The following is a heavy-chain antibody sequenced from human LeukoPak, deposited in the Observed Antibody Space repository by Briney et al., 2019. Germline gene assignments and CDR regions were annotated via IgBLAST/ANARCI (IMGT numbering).Heavy chain of an antibody. CDR2: TRADAVTT. V-gene: IGHV3-23*01. J-gene: IGHJ4*02. Sequence: GGSLRLSCATCGFIFSHHGMNWVRQAPGKGLEWVSGTRADAVTTYYADSVKGRFIISRDNSKNTVYLQMNSLSAEDAAVYYCVKDDGWVQYANWGQGTLVTVSS. CDR1: GFIFSHHG. CDR3: VKDDGWVQYAN. D-gene: IGHD5-24*01.